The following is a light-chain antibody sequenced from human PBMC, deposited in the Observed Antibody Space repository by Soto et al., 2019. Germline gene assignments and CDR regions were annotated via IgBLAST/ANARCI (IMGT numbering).Light chain of an antibody. J-gene: IGKJ5*01. CDR2: DAS. CDR1: QTVGSD. CDR3: QQHKTWPLT. Sequence: IVMTQSPATLSVSPGERATLSCRASQTVGSDLAWYQQKPGQAPRLLIYDASTRATDIPARFSGSGSGTGFTLTISSLQSEDFAVYFCQQHKTWPLTFGQGTRLEIK. V-gene: IGKV3-15*01.